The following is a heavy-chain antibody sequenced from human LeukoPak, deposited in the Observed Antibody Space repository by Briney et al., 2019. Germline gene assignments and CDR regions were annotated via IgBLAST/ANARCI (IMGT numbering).Heavy chain of an antibody. CDR1: GGSISSYY. CDR3: ARELGSYYYYYMDV. CDR2: IYYSGST. D-gene: IGHD7-27*01. V-gene: IGHV4-59*01. Sequence: PSETLSLTFTVSGGSISSYYWSWIRQPPGKGLEWIGYIYYSGSTNYNPSLKSRVTISVDTSKNQFSLKLSSVTAAGTAVYYCARELGSYYYYYMDVWGKGTTVTVSS. J-gene: IGHJ6*03.